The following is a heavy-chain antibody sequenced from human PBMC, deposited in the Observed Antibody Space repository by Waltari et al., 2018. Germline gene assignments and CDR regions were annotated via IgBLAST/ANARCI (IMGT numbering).Heavy chain of an antibody. CDR3: ARVAPNWSVDL. Sequence: EVQLVESGGGLVQPGGSLRLSCAASGFTFSSYWMHWARQPPGKGLWWLSRINSDGSGTIYADSVKGRFTISRDNGKNTLYLQMNSLRAEDTAVYYCARVAPNWSVDLWGRGTLVTVSS. J-gene: IGHJ2*01. CDR2: INSDGSGT. V-gene: IGHV3-74*01. CDR1: GFTFSSYW.